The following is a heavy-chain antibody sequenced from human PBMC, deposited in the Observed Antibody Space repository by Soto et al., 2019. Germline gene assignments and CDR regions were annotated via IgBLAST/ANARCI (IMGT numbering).Heavy chain of an antibody. CDR1: GGSISSSSYY. J-gene: IGHJ4*02. D-gene: IGHD6-13*01. V-gene: IGHV4-39*01. CDR3: ARHQFEMMGIAAAEVDY. CDR2: IYYSGST. Sequence: QLQLQESGPGLVKPSETLSLTCTVSGGSISSSSYYWGWIRQPPGKGLEWIGSIYYSGSTYYNPSLKGRVTISVDTSKNQFSLKLSSVTAADTAVYYCARHQFEMMGIAAAEVDYWGQGTLVTVSS.